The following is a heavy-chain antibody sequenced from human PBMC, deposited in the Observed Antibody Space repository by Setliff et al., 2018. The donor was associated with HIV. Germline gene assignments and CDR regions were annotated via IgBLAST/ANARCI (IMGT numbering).Heavy chain of an antibody. CDR2: IKQDGSEK. D-gene: IGHD6-19*01. J-gene: IGHJ4*02. Sequence: PGGSLRLSCAASGFSFGGYWMSWVRQAPGKGLEWVANIKQDGSEKYYVDSVKGRFTISRDNAKNSLYLQMHSLRVEDTAIYYCAKFQGIAVAGTGFDYWGQGTLVTVSS. V-gene: IGHV3-7*01. CDR3: AKFQGIAVAGTGFDY. CDR1: GFSFGGYW.